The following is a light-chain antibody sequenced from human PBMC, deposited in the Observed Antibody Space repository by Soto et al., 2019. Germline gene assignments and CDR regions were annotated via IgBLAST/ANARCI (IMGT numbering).Light chain of an antibody. CDR1: SGDIGGYDY. Sequence: QSALTQPRSASGSPGQSVTIYCTGTSGDIGGYDYVSWYQQHPGKAPKLMIYEVTKRPLGVPDRFSGSKSGNTASLTVSGLQAEDEADYYCSSYAGSNNPYVFGTGTKVTV. J-gene: IGLJ1*01. CDR2: EVT. CDR3: SSYAGSNNPYV. V-gene: IGLV2-8*01.